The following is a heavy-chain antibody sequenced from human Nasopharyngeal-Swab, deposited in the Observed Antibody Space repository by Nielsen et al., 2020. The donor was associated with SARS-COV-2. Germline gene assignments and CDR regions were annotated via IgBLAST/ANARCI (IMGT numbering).Heavy chain of an antibody. CDR3: ARGAYCGGDCYSGLRWFDP. V-gene: IGHV5-51*01. CDR1: GYSFTSYW. Sequence: GESLKISCKGSGYSFTSYWIGWARQMPGKGLEWMGIIYPGDSDTRYSPSFQGQVTISADKSISTAYLQWSSLKASDTAMYYCARGAYCGGDCYSGLRWFDPWGQGTLVTVSS. CDR2: IYPGDSDT. J-gene: IGHJ5*02. D-gene: IGHD2-21*02.